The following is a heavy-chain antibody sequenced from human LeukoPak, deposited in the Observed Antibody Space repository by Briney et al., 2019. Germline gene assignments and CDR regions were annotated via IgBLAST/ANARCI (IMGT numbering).Heavy chain of an antibody. D-gene: IGHD1-26*01. CDR2: ISGSGGST. Sequence: GGSLRLSCAASGFTFSSFSMSWVRQAPGKGLEWVSAISGSGGSTYYADSVKGRFTISRDNSKNTLYLQMNSLRAEDTAVYYCAKDNAGVYIVGATRGFDPWGQGTLVTVSS. V-gene: IGHV3-23*01. CDR3: AKDNAGVYIVGATRGFDP. J-gene: IGHJ5*02. CDR1: GFTFSSFS.